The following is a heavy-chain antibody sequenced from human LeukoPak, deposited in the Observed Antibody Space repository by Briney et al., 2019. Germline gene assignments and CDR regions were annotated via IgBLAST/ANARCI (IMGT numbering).Heavy chain of an antibody. V-gene: IGHV4-30-4*01. D-gene: IGHD3-9*01. CDR2: IYYNGST. CDR1: GGSISSGDYY. Sequence: SETLSLTCTVSGGSISSGDYYWSWIRQPPGKGLEWIGYIYYNGSTYYNPSLKSRVTISVDTSKNQFSLKLSSVTAADTAVYYCAGGELDILTGNNWFDPWGQGTLVTVSS. CDR3: AGGELDILTGNNWFDP. J-gene: IGHJ5*02.